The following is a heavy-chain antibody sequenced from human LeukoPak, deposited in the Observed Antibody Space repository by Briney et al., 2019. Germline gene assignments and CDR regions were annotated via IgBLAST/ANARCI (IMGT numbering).Heavy chain of an antibody. J-gene: IGHJ4*02. Sequence: ASVTVSCKVSGYTLTELSMHWVRQAPGKGLEWMGGFDPEDGETIYAQKFQGRVTMTEDTSTDTAYMELSSLRSEDTAVYYCARGNKWLRYWKLDYWGQGTLVTVSS. D-gene: IGHD5-12*01. V-gene: IGHV1-24*01. CDR1: GYTLTELS. CDR3: ARGNKWLRYWKLDY. CDR2: FDPEDGET.